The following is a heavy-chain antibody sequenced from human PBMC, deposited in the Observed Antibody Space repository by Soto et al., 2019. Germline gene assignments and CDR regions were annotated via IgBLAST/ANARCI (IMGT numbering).Heavy chain of an antibody. CDR2: IYYSGST. V-gene: IGHV4-61*01. CDR3: ARTGYCSGDSCYPNWFDP. Sequence: SETLSLTCTVSVGSVSSSSYYWSWIRQPPGKGLEWIGYIYYSGSTRYSPSLKSRVTLSIDTSKNQFSLRLSSVTAADTAVYYCARTGYCSGDSCYPNWFDPWGQGTLVTAPQ. J-gene: IGHJ5*02. CDR1: VGSVSSSSYY. D-gene: IGHD2-15*01.